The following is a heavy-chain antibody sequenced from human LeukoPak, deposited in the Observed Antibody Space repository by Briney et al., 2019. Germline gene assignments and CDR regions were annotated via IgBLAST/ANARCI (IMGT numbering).Heavy chain of an antibody. CDR2: IWYDGSNE. CDR1: GFTFSDYA. Sequence: GRSLRLSCAASGFTFSDYAMHWVSHAPGKGLEWVAVIWYDGSNEKYADSVKGQFTISRDNSKNTLYLQMNSLRAEDTAMYYCAREETGAFDLWGLGTMVTVSS. V-gene: IGHV3-33*01. D-gene: IGHD3-9*01. J-gene: IGHJ3*01. CDR3: AREETGAFDL.